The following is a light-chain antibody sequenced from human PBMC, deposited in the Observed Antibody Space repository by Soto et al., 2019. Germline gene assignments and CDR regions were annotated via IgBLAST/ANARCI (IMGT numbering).Light chain of an antibody. V-gene: IGLV2-14*01. CDR2: EVS. CDR3: SSYKSSSTYV. CDR1: SSDVGGYNY. J-gene: IGLJ1*01. Sequence: QSALTQPASVSGSPGQSITISCTGTSSDVGGYNYVSWHQLHPGKAPKLMVYEVSNRPSGVSNRFSGSKSGNTASLTISGLQAEDEADYYCSSYKSSSTYVFGTGTKVTVL.